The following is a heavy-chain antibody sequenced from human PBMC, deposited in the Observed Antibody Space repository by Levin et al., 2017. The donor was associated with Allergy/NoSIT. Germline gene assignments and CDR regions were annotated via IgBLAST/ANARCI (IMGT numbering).Heavy chain of an antibody. D-gene: IGHD6-19*01. V-gene: IGHV3-64D*06. CDR2: IYRSGDST. CDR1: GFAFSSYA. Sequence: AGGSLRLSCSASGFAFSSYAMHWVRQAPGKGLEYVSAIYRSGDSTNYADSVKGRFTISRDNSKDTLYLQMNSLRPEDTAVYYCVRQIGQWLVVGWYFDLWGRGTQVTVSS. J-gene: IGHJ2*01. CDR3: VRQIGQWLVVGWYFDL.